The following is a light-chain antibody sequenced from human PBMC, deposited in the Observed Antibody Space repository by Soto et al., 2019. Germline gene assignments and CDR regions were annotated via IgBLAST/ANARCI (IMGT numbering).Light chain of an antibody. V-gene: IGKV3-20*01. CDR2: GAS. CDR1: QSVSSSY. J-gene: IGKJ2*01. Sequence: EIVLTQSPGTLSLSPGERATLSCRASQSVSSSYLAWYQQKPGQAPRLLIYGASSRATGIPDRFSGSGSGIDFTLTIRRLEPEDFAVYYCQQYGSSPAYTFGQGTKLEIK. CDR3: QQYGSSPAYT.